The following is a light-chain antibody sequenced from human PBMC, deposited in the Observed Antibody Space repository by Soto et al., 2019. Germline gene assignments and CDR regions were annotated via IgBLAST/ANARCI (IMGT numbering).Light chain of an antibody. V-gene: IGLV2-14*01. CDR3: SSYTSSSTRV. CDR1: SSEVGGYNY. Sequence: QSVLTQPASVSGSPGQSITISCTGTSSEVGGYNYVSWYQQHPGKAPKLMIYEVSNRPSGVSNRFSGSKSGNTASLTISGLQAEDEADYYCSSYTSSSTRVFGTGTKVTV. CDR2: EVS. J-gene: IGLJ1*01.